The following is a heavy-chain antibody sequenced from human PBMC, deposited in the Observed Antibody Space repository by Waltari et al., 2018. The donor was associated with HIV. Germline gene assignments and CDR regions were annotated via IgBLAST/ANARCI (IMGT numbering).Heavy chain of an antibody. V-gene: IGHV3-9*01. J-gene: IGHJ2*01. CDR1: GFTFDDYA. CDR2: ISWNGGSI. CDR3: AKGQTLYWYFDL. Sequence: EVQLVESGGGLVQPGRSLRLSCAASGFTFDDYAMHWVRQAPGKGLGWVSGISWNGGSIGYAYSVKGRFTISRDNAKNSLYLQMNSLRAEDTALYYCAKGQTLYWYFDLWGRDTLVTVSS.